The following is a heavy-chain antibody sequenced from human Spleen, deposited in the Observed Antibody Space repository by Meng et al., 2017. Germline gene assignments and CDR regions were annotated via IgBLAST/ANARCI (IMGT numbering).Heavy chain of an antibody. J-gene: IGHJ4*02. CDR3: ARDREGAVAGYYFDY. Sequence: ASVKVSCKASGYTFTSYYMHWVRQAPGQGLEWMGIINPSGGSTSYAQKFQGRVTMTRDTSTSSVYMGLGSLRSEDTAVYYCARDREGAVAGYYFDYWGQGTLVTVSS. D-gene: IGHD6-19*01. CDR1: GYTFTSYY. V-gene: IGHV1-46*01. CDR2: INPSGGST.